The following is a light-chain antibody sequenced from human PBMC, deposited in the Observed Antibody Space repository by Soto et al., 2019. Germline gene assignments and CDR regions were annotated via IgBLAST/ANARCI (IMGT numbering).Light chain of an antibody. J-gene: IGLJ2*01. V-gene: IGLV1-44*01. Sequence: QSVLTQPPSASGTPGQRVTISCSGSSSNIGSNTVNWYQQLPGTAPKLLIYSNNQGPSGVPDRFSGSKSGTSASLAISGLQSEDEADYYCAAWDDSLVFGGGTKLTVL. CDR1: SSNIGSNT. CDR2: SNN. CDR3: AAWDDSLV.